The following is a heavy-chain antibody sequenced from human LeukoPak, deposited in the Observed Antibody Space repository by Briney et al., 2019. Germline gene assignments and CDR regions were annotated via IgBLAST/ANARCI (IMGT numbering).Heavy chain of an antibody. J-gene: IGHJ4*02. D-gene: IGHD2-2*01. Sequence: PSETLSLTCTVSGGSISSSSYYWGWIRQPPGKGLEWIGSIYYSGSTYYNPSLKSRVTISVDTSKNQFSLKLSSVTAADTAVYYCARHRGYCGRTSCYPYYFDSWGQGTLVTVSS. CDR2: IYYSGST. CDR1: GGSISSSSYY. V-gene: IGHV4-39*01. CDR3: ARHRGYCGRTSCYPYYFDS.